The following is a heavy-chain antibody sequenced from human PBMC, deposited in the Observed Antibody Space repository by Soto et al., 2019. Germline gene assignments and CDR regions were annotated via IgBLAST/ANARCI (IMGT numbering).Heavy chain of an antibody. J-gene: IGHJ4*02. CDR2: VSHDGRNT. CDR1: GFTFSDYA. CDR3: AKGGRQWLVSSDFNY. D-gene: IGHD6-19*01. Sequence: VQLVESGGGVVQPGRSLRLSCAAAGFTFSDYAMHWVRQAPGKGLEWVAVVSHDGRNTHYAGSVKGPFTISRDSSNKKVSLEMASLRAEDPAVYYCAKGGRQWLVSSDFNYGGQGALVTASS. V-gene: IGHV3-30*18.